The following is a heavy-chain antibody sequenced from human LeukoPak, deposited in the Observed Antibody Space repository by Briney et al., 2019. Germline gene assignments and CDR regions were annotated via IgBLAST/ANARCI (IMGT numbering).Heavy chain of an antibody. J-gene: IGHJ2*01. D-gene: IGHD3-10*01. CDR2: VNESGGT. CDR1: IDSFSNYH. CDR3: ARDDGLWFGEGTGFDL. V-gene: IGHV4-34*01. Sequence: SETLSLTCAVYIDSFSNYHWNWIRQTPAKGMEWIGEVNESGGTNISPSLRSRVILSVDTSKNQFSLKLTSVTAADTAVYYCARDDGLWFGEGTGFDLWGRGTLVTVSS.